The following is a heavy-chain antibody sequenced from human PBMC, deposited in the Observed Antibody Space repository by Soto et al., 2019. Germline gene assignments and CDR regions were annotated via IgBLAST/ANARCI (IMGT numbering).Heavy chain of an antibody. CDR2: IDSGGGST. D-gene: IGHD4-4*01. J-gene: IGHJ5*02. V-gene: IGHV3-23*01. CDR1: GFSFSNYA. CDR3: TKEHSNYPDNWFDP. Sequence: EVQLLVSGGGSVQPGGSLRLSCAASGFSFSNYAMSWVRQASGTGLEWVSAIDSGGGSTYYAASVKGRFSISRDNSMNTLYLQMNSLRAEDTAIYYCTKEHSNYPDNWFDPWGQGTLVTVSS.